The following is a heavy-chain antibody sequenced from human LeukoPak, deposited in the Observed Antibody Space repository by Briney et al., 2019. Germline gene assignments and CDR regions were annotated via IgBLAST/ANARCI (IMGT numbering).Heavy chain of an antibody. CDR1: GFTFSSYA. J-gene: IGHJ6*02. D-gene: IGHD5-12*01. Sequence: AGGSLRLSCAASGFTFSSYAMSWVRQAPGKGLGWVSAISGSGGSTYYADSVKGRFTISRDNSKNTLYLQMNSLRAEDTAVYYCAKVAVATIRDYYGMDVWGQGTTVTVSS. CDR2: ISGSGGST. V-gene: IGHV3-23*01. CDR3: AKVAVATIRDYYGMDV.